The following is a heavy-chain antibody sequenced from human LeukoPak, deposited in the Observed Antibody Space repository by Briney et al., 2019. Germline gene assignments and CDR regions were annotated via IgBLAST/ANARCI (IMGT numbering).Heavy chain of an antibody. CDR1: GFAFSYYS. Sequence: GGSLRLSCAASGFAFSYYSMNWVRQAPGKGLVWVSYISFSSSTIHYADSVKGRLTISRDNAKNSLYLQMNSLRDEDTAVYYCARGGDSNFDYWGQGTLVTVSS. D-gene: IGHD4-17*01. J-gene: IGHJ4*02. CDR2: ISFSSSTI. CDR3: ARGGDSNFDY. V-gene: IGHV3-48*02.